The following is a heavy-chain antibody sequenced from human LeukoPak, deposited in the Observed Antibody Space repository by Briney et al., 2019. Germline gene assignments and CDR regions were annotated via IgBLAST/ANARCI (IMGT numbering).Heavy chain of an antibody. V-gene: IGHV4-4*02. CDR3: ARDRGTWNDDGFDY. J-gene: IGHJ4*02. Sequence: PSGTLSLTCAVSGGSITNSYWWTWVRQSPGKGLEWVGEIYYSGSTNYNPSLKSRVTISIDTSKNQFSLRLNSVTAADTAVYYCARDRGTWNDDGFDYWGQGTLVTVSS. D-gene: IGHD1-1*01. CDR1: GGSITNSYW. CDR2: IYYSGST.